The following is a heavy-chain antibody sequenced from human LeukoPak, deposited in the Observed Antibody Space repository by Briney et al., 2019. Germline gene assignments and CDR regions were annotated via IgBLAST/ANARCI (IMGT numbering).Heavy chain of an antibody. V-gene: IGHV3-23*01. CDR3: ARDTSYNYGAHAMDV. CDR1: GFTFDNYA. D-gene: IGHD4/OR15-4a*01. CDR2: ISGSGVNT. Sequence: GGSLRLSCAASGFTFDNYAMIWVSQAPGKGLEWVLGISGSGVNTYYADSVKGRFTISRNNSKNTLYLQLNSLRGEDTAIYYCARDTSYNYGAHAMDVWGQGTTVTVSS. J-gene: IGHJ6*02.